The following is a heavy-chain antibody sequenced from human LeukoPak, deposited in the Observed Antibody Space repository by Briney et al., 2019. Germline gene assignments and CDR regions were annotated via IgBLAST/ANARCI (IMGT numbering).Heavy chain of an antibody. CDR3: ASSARPDLVVGLFY. D-gene: IGHD6-6*01. Sequence: ASVKVSCKASGYTFTSYGISWVRQAPGQGLEWMGWISAYNGNTNYAQKLQGRVTMTTDTSTSTAYMELRSLRSDDTAVYYCASSARPDLVVGLFYWGQGTLVTVSS. CDR1: GYTFTSYG. J-gene: IGHJ4*02. CDR2: ISAYNGNT. V-gene: IGHV1-18*01.